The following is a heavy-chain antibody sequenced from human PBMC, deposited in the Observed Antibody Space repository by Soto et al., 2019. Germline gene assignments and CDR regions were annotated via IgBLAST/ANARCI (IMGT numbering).Heavy chain of an antibody. J-gene: IGHJ3*02. CDR2: INHSGST. V-gene: IGHV4-34*01. Sequence: PETLSLTCAVYGGSFSGYYWTWIRQPPGKGLEWIGEINHSGSTNYNPSLKSRVTISVDTSKNQFSLKLSSVTAADTAVYYCARMGSSIYAFDIWGQGTMVTVSS. D-gene: IGHD3-10*01. CDR3: ARMGSSIYAFDI. CDR1: GGSFSGYY.